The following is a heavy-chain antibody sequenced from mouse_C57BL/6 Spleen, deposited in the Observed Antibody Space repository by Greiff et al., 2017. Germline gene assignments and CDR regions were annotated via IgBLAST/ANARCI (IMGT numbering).Heavy chain of an antibody. CDR2: INYDGSST. CDR3: ARDIYYDYDEHYFDY. Sequence: EVMLVESEGGLVQPGSSMKLSCTASGFTFSDYYMAWVRQVPEKGLEWVANINYDGSSTYYLDSLKSRFIISRDNAKNILYLQMSSLKSEDTATYYCARDIYYDYDEHYFDYWGQGTTLTVSS. CDR1: GFTFSDYY. J-gene: IGHJ2*01. V-gene: IGHV5-16*01. D-gene: IGHD2-4*01.